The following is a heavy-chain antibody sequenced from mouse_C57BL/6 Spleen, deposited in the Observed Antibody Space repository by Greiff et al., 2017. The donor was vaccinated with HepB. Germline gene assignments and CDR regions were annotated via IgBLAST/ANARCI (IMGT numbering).Heavy chain of an antibody. CDR1: GFTFSSYA. Sequence: VQLKESGGGLVKPGGSLKLSCAASGFTFSSYAMSWVRQTPEKRLEWVATISDGGSYTYYPDNVKGRFTISRDNAKNNLYLQMSHLKSEDTAMYYCARDYYGSSMVYWYFDVWGTGTTVTVSS. CDR3: ARDYYGSSMVYWYFDV. D-gene: IGHD1-1*01. J-gene: IGHJ1*03. V-gene: IGHV5-4*01. CDR2: ISDGGSYT.